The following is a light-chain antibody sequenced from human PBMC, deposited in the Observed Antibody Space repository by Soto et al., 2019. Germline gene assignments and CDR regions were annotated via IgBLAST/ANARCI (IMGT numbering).Light chain of an antibody. CDR3: QQNNNWPRT. J-gene: IGKJ1*01. CDR1: QSVSSN. V-gene: IGKV3-15*01. Sequence: ERVMTQSAATLSVSPGERATLSCRASQSVSSNLAWFQQRPGQAPRLLMYDASTRATDIPARFSGSGSGTEFTLTISSLQSEDFAVYYCQQNNNWPRTFGQGTKV. CDR2: DAS.